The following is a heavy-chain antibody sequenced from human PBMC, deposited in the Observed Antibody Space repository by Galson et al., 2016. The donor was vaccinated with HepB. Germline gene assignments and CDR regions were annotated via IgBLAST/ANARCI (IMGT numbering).Heavy chain of an antibody. Sequence: SETLSLTCNFSGDSISNYYWSWIRQPPGKGLEWMGYIYHTGSTDYNPSLKSRVTISMDNSKMEFSLRLTSVTAADTAIYYCATYNWNIGSFYFWGRGTLVTVSA. CDR2: IYHTGST. V-gene: IGHV4-59*03. J-gene: IGHJ4*02. D-gene: IGHD1-20*01. CDR1: GDSISNYY. CDR3: ATYNWNIGSFYF.